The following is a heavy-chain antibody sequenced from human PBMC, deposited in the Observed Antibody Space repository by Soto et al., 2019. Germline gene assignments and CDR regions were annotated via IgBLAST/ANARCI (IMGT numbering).Heavy chain of an antibody. CDR2: SIVGGTT. J-gene: IGHJ4*02. CDR1: GFISSHAS. Sequence: EVQLVESGGGLVQPGGSLRLSCTASGFISSHASMSWVRQAPGKGLEWVGQSIVGGTTDYAAPVEGRFFISRDDSKNTLYLQMNGLKTEDTAIYYCTTTRTVESEWGQGTLVTVSP. D-gene: IGHD4-17*01. V-gene: IGHV3-15*01. CDR3: TTTRTVESE.